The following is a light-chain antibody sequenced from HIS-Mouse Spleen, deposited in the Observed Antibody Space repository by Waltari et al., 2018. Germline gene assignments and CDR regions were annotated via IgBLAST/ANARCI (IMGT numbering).Light chain of an antibody. J-gene: IGLJ1*01. V-gene: IGLV1-44*01. Sequence: QSVLTQPPSASGTPGQRVTISCSGSSSNIGSNTVTWYQQLPGTAPKLLINSNNQRPSGVPDRFSGSKYGTSASLAISGLQSEDEADYYCAAWDDSLNGYVFGTGTKVTVL. CDR3: AAWDDSLNGYV. CDR1: SSNIGSNT. CDR2: SNN.